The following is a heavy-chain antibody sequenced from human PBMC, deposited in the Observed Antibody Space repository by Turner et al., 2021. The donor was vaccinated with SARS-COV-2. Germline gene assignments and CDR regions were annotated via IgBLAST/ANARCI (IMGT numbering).Heavy chain of an antibody. CDR2: IYCSGST. D-gene: IGHD3-10*01. CDR1: GGSISSGHYY. Sequence: QVQLQESGPGLVKPSQTLSLTCTVPGGSISSGHYYRSWIRQHPGKGLEGIGYIYCSGSTYYNPSLKSRVTISVDTSKNQFSLKLSSVTAADTAVYYCSREVFQLLRYYNWFDPWGQGTLVTVSS. V-gene: IGHV4-31*03. J-gene: IGHJ5*02. CDR3: SREVFQLLRYYNWFDP.